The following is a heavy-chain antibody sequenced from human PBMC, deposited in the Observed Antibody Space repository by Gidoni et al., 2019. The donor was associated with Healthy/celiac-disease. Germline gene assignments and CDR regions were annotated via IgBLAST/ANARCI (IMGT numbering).Heavy chain of an antibody. Sequence: QVQLQESGPGLVKPSQTLSLTCTVSGGSISSGGSYWSWIRQHPGKGLEWIGYIYYSGSTYYNPSLKSRVTISVDTSKNQFSLKLSSVTAADTAVYYCARGRSVSSSRRNAKYYYGMDVWGQGTTVTVSS. J-gene: IGHJ6*02. CDR3: ARGRSVSSSRRNAKYYYGMDV. D-gene: IGHD6-6*01. CDR2: IYYSGST. CDR1: GGSISSGGSY. V-gene: IGHV4-31*03.